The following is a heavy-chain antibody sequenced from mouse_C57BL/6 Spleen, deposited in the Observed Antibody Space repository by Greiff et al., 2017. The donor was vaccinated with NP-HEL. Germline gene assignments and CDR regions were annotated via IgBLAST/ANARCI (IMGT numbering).Heavy chain of an antibody. D-gene: IGHD2-3*01. Sequence: EVKLVESGPGLAKPSQTLSLTCSVTGYSITSDYWNWIRKFPGNKLEYMGYISYSGSTYYNPSLKSRISITRDTSKNQYYLQLNSVTTEDTATYYCARSRVYDGYWRDAMDYWGQGTSVTVSS. CDR1: GYSITSDY. V-gene: IGHV3-8*01. CDR3: ARSRVYDGYWRDAMDY. J-gene: IGHJ4*01. CDR2: ISYSGST.